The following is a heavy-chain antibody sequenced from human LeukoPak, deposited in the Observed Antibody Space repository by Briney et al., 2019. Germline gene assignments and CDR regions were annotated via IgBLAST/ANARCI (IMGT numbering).Heavy chain of an antibody. D-gene: IGHD3-16*02. J-gene: IGHJ6*03. CDR3: ARPLSAGHYYMDV. CDR2: IIPIFGTA. Sequence: ASVKVSYKASGGTFTSYAISWVRQAPGQGLEWMGGIIPIFGTANYAQKFQGRVTITTDESTSTAYMELSSLRSEDTAVYYCARPLSAGHYYMDVWGKGTTVTVSS. CDR1: GGTFTSYA. V-gene: IGHV1-69*05.